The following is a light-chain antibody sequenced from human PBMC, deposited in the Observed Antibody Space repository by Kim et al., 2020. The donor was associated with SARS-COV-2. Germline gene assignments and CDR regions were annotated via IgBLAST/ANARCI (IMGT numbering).Light chain of an antibody. V-gene: IGKV1-5*01. CDR3: QTYNGYT. Sequence: LSAAVRDRLSIPGRPSLNTSVGLDWQKQKTANAPKILIYDSSSVGSGAPSSFSGSGTEIEFTLTIRRLQPDDFATYYCQTYNGYTFGQGTKVDIK. CDR1: LNTSVG. J-gene: IGKJ1*01. CDR2: DSS.